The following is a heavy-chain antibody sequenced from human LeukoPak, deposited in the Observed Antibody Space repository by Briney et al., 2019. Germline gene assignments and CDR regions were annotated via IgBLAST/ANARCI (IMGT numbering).Heavy chain of an antibody. V-gene: IGHV4-39*01. CDR3: ASKPIFYDSGSHWYYFDY. J-gene: IGHJ4*02. D-gene: IGHD3-10*01. CDR1: SGSISSASCY. Sequence: SGPTLVKPSETLSLTCTVSSGSISSASCYWGWIRQPPGKGLEWIASIYYSGRSYYNPSLASRVAISVDTSRNQFSLKLSSVTAADTAVYYCASKPIFYDSGSHWYYFDYWGQGTLVTVSS. CDR2: IYYSGRS.